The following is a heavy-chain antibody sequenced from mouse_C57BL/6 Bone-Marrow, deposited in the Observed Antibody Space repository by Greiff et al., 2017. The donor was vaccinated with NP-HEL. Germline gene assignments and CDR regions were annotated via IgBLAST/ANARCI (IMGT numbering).Heavy chain of an antibody. Sequence: QVQLQQPGTELVKPGASVKLSCKASGYTFTSYWMHWVKQRPGQGLEWIGNINPSNGGTNYNEKFKSKATLTVDKSSSTAYMQLSSLTSEDSAVYYCARGPAAQATYYYAMDYWGQGTSVTVSS. J-gene: IGHJ4*01. V-gene: IGHV1-53*01. CDR3: ARGPAAQATYYYAMDY. CDR2: INPSNGGT. CDR1: GYTFTSYW. D-gene: IGHD3-2*02.